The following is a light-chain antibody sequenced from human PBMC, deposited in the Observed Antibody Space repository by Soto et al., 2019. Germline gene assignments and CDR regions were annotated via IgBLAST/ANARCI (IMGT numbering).Light chain of an antibody. J-gene: IGLJ1*01. CDR1: SSDVGSHDL. Sequence: QSARTQPASVSGSPGQSIAISCTGTSSDVGSHDLVSWYQQQSGKVPKLIIYDVSSRPSGVSNRFSGSKSGNTASLTISGLQAEDEADYYCSSFTSTTTYVFGTGTKVTVL. CDR3: SSFTSTTTYV. CDR2: DVS. V-gene: IGLV2-14*02.